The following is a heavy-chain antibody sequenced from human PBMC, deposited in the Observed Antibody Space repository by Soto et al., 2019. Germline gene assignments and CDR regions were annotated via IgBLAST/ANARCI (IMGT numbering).Heavy chain of an antibody. Sequence: PVGPLRLSCAASGFTFRNSWMSWVRQAPGKGLQWVANIKPDGSDKYYVDSVKGRFTISRDNAKNSLYLQMNSLRAEDTALYYCARAANWGQGTLVTVSS. CDR1: GFTFRNSW. V-gene: IGHV3-7*01. J-gene: IGHJ4*02. CDR3: ARAAN. CDR2: IKPDGSDK.